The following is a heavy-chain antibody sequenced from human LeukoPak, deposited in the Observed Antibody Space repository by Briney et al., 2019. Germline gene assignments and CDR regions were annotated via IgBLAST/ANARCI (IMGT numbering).Heavy chain of an antibody. CDR1: GFTFSSYS. V-gene: IGHV3-48*04. J-gene: IGHJ6*02. CDR3: ARDLIQYYGVGSRLEDYYYGMDV. D-gene: IGHD3-10*01. Sequence: PGGSLRLSCAASGFTFSSYSMNWVRQAPGKGLEWVSYISSSSSTIYYADPVKGRFTISRDNAKNSLYLQMNSLRAEDTAVYYCARDLIQYYGVGSRLEDYYYGMDVWGQGTTVTVSS. CDR2: ISSSSSTI.